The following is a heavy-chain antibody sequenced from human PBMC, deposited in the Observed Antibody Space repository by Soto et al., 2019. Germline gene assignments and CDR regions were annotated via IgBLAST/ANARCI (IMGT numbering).Heavy chain of an antibody. J-gene: IGHJ4*02. V-gene: IGHV4-31*03. D-gene: IGHD3-10*01. CDR1: GGSISSGGYY. Sequence: QVQLQESGPGLVKPSQTLSLTCTVSGGSISSGGYYWSWIRQHPGKGLEWIGYIYYSGSTYYNPSLKSRVTISVDTSKNQFSLKLSSVTAADTAVYYCARGLKEYYYGSGSYYPNYFDYWGQGTLVTVSS. CDR2: IYYSGST. CDR3: ARGLKEYYYGSGSYYPNYFDY.